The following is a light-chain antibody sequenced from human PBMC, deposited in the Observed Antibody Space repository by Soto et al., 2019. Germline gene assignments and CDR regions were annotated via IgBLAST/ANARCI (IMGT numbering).Light chain of an antibody. J-gene: IGKJ2*01. V-gene: IGKV3-11*01. CDR1: QPINTY. CDR3: HHRSNWPPEDP. CDR2: DAS. Sequence: ETLLTQSPATLSLTPGESATLSCRASQPINTYLAWYQQKSGQSPRLVIYDASNRATDIPARFSASGFGTDVTLTISRLEPEDFGIYYWHHRSNWPPEDPFGQGTKLEIK.